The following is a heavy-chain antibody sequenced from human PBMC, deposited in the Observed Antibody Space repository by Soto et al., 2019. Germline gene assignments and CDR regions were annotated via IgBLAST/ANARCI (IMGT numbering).Heavy chain of an antibody. CDR1: GYSFTTYW. Sequence: EVQLVQSGAEVKKPGESLKISCKGSGYSFTTYWIAWVRQMPGKGLEWMGIIYPGDSDTRYSPSFQGQVTISADKPISTAYLQWSSLKASDTAMYYCARLPAGGELIIGGFDIWGQGTMVTVSS. CDR3: ARLPAGGELIIGGFDI. CDR2: IYPGDSDT. D-gene: IGHD1-7*01. J-gene: IGHJ3*02. V-gene: IGHV5-51*04.